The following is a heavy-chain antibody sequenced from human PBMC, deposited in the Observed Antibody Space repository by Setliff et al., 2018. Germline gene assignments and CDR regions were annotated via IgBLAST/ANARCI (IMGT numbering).Heavy chain of an antibody. J-gene: IGHJ4*02. V-gene: IGHV4-59*11. CDR3: AKGGGRYHSDS. D-gene: IGHD1-1*01. CDR1: GASFSSHY. Sequence: SETLSLTCNVSGASFSSHYWDWIRQPPGKGLEWIGEIYSPSLKSRVTISIDKSNNQFSLKLTSMTAADTAVYYCAKGGGRYHSDSWGQGILVTVSS.